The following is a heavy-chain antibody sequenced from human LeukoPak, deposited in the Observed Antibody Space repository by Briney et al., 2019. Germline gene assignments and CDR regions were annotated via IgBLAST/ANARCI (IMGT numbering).Heavy chain of an antibody. CDR2: IYTSGST. V-gene: IGHV4-61*02. Sequence: PSETLSLTCTVSGNSISSGDYYWSWIRQPAGKGLERIGRIYTSGSTTYNPSLKSRVTISGDTSENQFSLRLSSVTAADTAVYYCARASYSYDISGWVPFDYWGQGTLVTVSS. CDR1: GNSISSGDYY. CDR3: ARASYSYDISGWVPFDY. J-gene: IGHJ4*02. D-gene: IGHD3-22*01.